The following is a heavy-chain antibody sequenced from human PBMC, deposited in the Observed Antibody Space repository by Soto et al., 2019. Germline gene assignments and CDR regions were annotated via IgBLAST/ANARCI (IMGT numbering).Heavy chain of an antibody. Sequence: ASVKVSCKASGYTFTGYYMHWVRQAPGQGLEWMGWIHPNSGGTNYAQKFQGWVTMTRDTSISTAYMELSRLRSDDTAVYYCASDNWEYNYYYAMDAWGQGTTVTVYS. D-gene: IGHD7-27*01. J-gene: IGHJ6*02. CDR3: ASDNWEYNYYYAMDA. CDR2: IHPNSGGT. V-gene: IGHV1-2*04. CDR1: GYTFTGYY.